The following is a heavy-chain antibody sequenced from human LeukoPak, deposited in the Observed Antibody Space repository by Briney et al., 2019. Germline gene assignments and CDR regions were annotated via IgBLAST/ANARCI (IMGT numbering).Heavy chain of an antibody. CDR2: ISSSGSTI. CDR3: AGAGIQLRFNDAFDI. V-gene: IGHV3-11*01. CDR1: GFTFSDYY. Sequence: GGSLRPSCTASGFTFSDYYMSWIRQAPGKGLEWVSYISSSGSTIFYADSVKGRFTISRDNAKNSLYLEMNSLRAEDTAIYYCAGAGIQLRFNDAFDIWGQGTMVTVSS. D-gene: IGHD5-18*01. J-gene: IGHJ3*02.